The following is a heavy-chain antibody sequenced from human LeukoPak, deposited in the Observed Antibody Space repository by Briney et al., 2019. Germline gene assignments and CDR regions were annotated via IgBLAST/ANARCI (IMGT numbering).Heavy chain of an antibody. CDR2: ISGSDDGT. CDR3: ATTTGNFDY. Sequence: GGSLRLSCAASGFTFSNAWMSWVRQAPGKGLEWVSTISGSDDGTYYADSVKGRFTISRGNSKNTLYLQMSSLRAEDTALYYCATTTGNFDYWGQGTLVTVSS. V-gene: IGHV3-23*01. CDR1: GFTFSNAW. J-gene: IGHJ4*02. D-gene: IGHD1-14*01.